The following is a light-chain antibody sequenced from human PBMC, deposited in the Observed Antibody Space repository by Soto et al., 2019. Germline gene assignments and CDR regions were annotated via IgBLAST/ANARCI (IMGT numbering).Light chain of an antibody. CDR1: SSDVGGYKY. Sequence: QSALTQPPSASGSPGQSVTISCTGTSSDVGGYKYVSWYQQHPGKAPKLIIYEVTKRPSGVPDRFSGSKSGNTASLTVSWLQAEDEGDYYCSSYAGSILFGTGTKLTVL. CDR3: SSYAGSIL. CDR2: EVT. V-gene: IGLV2-8*01. J-gene: IGLJ1*01.